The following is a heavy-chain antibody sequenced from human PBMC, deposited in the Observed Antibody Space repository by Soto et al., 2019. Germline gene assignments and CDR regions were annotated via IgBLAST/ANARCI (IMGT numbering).Heavy chain of an antibody. CDR3: ARDLSDYDLKGWFDP. J-gene: IGHJ5*02. D-gene: IGHD3-3*01. V-gene: IGHV4-31*03. CDR1: GGSISSGGYY. Sequence: QVQLQESGPGLVKPSQTLSLTCTVSGGSISSGGYYWSWIRQHPGKGLEWIGYIYYSGSTYYNPSLKSRVTIPVDTSKNQFSLKLSSVTAADTAVYYCARDLSDYDLKGWFDPWGQGTLVTVSS. CDR2: IYYSGST.